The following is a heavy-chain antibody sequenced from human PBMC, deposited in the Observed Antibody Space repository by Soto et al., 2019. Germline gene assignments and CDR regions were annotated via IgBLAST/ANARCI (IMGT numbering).Heavy chain of an antibody. J-gene: IGHJ4*02. CDR1: GGSISSSSYY. Sequence: PSETLSLTCTVSGGSISSSSYYWGWIRQPPGKGLESIGNIYYDGNTYYNPSLKSRVTISLDTSKNQFSLRLNSVTAADTAVYYCARSSIVPRLLMYPFDYWGQGTLVT. CDR2: IYYDGNT. CDR3: ARSSIVPRLLMYPFDY. D-gene: IGHD2-8*01. V-gene: IGHV4-39*01.